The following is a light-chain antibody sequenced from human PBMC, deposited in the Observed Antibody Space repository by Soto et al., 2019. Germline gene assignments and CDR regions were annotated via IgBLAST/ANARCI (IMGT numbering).Light chain of an antibody. CDR1: QSVSSY. Sequence: EIVLTQSPATLSLCPGKRATLSCRASQSVSSYLAWYQQKPGQAPRLLIYDASNRATGIPARFSGSGSGTDFTLTISCLEPEDFAGYYCQQRSNWPPDTFGQGTRLEIK. J-gene: IGKJ5*01. V-gene: IGKV3-11*01. CDR3: QQRSNWPPDT. CDR2: DAS.